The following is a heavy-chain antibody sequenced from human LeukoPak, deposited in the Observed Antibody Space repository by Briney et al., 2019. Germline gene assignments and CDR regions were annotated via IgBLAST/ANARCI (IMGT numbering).Heavy chain of an antibody. J-gene: IGHJ4*02. D-gene: IGHD5-18*01. CDR1: GFTFSSYA. Sequence: GGSLRLSCAASGFTFSSYAMSWVRQAPGKGLDWVSAISGSGGSTYYADSVKGRFTISRDNSKNTLYLPLNSLRAEDTAVYYCAKDGYSYGDSTGYFDYWGQGTLVTVSS. CDR2: ISGSGGST. CDR3: AKDGYSYGDSTGYFDY. V-gene: IGHV3-23*01.